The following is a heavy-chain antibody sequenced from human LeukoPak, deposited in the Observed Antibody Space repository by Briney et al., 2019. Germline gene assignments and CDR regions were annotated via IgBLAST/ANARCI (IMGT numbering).Heavy chain of an antibody. CDR2: ISSSSSYI. CDR3: ARAGNSSGCYVISFED. J-gene: IGHJ4*02. CDR1: GFTFSSYS. Sequence: KTGGFLRLTCAASGFTFSSYSITWVREAPGKRLEWVSSISSSSSYIYYADSVKGRFTISRDNAKNSLYLQMNSLRAEDTAVYYCARAGNSSGCYVISFEDWGQGRVVTGAS. V-gene: IGHV3-21*01. D-gene: IGHD6-19*01.